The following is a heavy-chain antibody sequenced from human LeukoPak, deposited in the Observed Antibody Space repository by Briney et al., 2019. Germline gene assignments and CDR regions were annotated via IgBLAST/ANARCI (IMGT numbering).Heavy chain of an antibody. D-gene: IGHD3-10*01. J-gene: IGHJ6*03. CDR3: ARDKPVTMVRGVILTNYYYYMDV. CDR1: GFTFDDYA. Sequence: GRSLRLSCAASGFTFDDYAMHWVRQAPGKGLEWISSITWNSGTIGYADSVKGRFTISRDNAKNSLYLQMNSLRAEDTAVYDCARDKPVTMVRGVILTNYYYYMDVWGKGTTVTISS. V-gene: IGHV3-9*01. CDR2: ITWNSGTI.